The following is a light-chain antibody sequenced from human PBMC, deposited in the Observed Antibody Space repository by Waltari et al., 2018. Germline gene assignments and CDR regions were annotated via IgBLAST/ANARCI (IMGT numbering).Light chain of an antibody. V-gene: IGLV2-8*01. Sequence: QSALTQPPSASGSPGQSVTISCTGTRSDVGGYNYVSWYQQHPGKAPKLMIYDVSKRPSGVPDRFSGSKSGNTASLTGSGLQAEDEADYYCSSYAGSNNLVFGGGTKLTVL. J-gene: IGLJ2*01. CDR2: DVS. CDR1: RSDVGGYNY. CDR3: SSYAGSNNLV.